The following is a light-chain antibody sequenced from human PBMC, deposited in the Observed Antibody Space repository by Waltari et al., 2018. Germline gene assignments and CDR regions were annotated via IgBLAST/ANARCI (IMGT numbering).Light chain of an antibody. CDR1: QTVSTTY. Sequence: EIVLTQSPGTLSLSPGERATLSCRASQTVSTTYLAWYQQQPGQAPTLLLYGASSRATGIPDRFSGSGSGTDFSLTISSLEPEDFAVYYCQQYDISPLTFGGGTKVEIK. CDR3: QQYDISPLT. J-gene: IGKJ4*01. V-gene: IGKV3-20*01. CDR2: GAS.